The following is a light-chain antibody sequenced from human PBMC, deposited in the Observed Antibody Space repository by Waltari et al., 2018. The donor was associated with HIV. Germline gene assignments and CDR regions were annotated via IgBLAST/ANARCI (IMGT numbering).Light chain of an antibody. J-gene: IGLJ2*01. Sequence: QSALTQPASVSGSPGQSITISCTGTSSDVGDYNYVSWYQQRPGKAPKLMIYEVSNRPSGFSNRFSGSKSGNTASLTISGLQAEDEADYYCSSYTTSSVVFGGGTKLTVL. CDR1: SSDVGDYNY. V-gene: IGLV2-14*01. CDR2: EVS. CDR3: SSYTTSSVV.